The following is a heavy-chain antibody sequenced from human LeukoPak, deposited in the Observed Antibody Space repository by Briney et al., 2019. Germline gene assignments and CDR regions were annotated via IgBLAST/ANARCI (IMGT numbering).Heavy chain of an antibody. D-gene: IGHD5/OR15-5a*01. J-gene: IGHJ4*02. Sequence: GGSLTLSCAASSYRFSDAWMNWVRQAPGKGLEWVGRSETKAHGGTTSYAAPVKGRFTISRDDSKNTLYLQMNSLKTEDTAVYYCTTDPFYDSAGFAFWGQGTLVTVS. V-gene: IGHV3-15*07. CDR3: TTDPFYDSAGFAF. CDR1: SYRFSDAW. CDR2: SETKAHGGTT.